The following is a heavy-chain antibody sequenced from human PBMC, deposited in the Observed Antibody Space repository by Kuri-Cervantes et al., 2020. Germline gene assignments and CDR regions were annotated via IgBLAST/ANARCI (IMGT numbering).Heavy chain of an antibody. CDR3: ARVGEPTTGQYTVIFDY. J-gene: IGHJ4*02. D-gene: IGHD4-17*01. CDR1: GFTFSSYW. Sequence: GESLKISCAASGFTFSSYWMSWVRQAPGKGLEWVANIKQDGSEKYYVDSVKGRFTISRDNAKNSLYLQMNSLRAEDTAVYYCARVGEPTTGQYTVIFDYWGQGTLVTVSS. V-gene: IGHV3-7*01. CDR2: IKQDGSEK.